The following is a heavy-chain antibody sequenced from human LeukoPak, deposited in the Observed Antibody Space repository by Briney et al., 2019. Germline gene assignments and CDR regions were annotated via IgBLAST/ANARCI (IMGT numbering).Heavy chain of an antibody. V-gene: IGHV3-21*01. CDR3: AREVSEGFDF. D-gene: IGHD3-22*01. Sequence: PSETLSLTCAVYGGSFSGHYWSWIRQPPGKGLEWVSSFGTRSTSVYHAGSVKGRFAISRDNAKNSLYLQMNSLRAEDTALYYCAREVSEGFDFWGQETLVTVSS. CDR2: FGTRSTSV. J-gene: IGHJ4*02. CDR1: GGSFSGHY.